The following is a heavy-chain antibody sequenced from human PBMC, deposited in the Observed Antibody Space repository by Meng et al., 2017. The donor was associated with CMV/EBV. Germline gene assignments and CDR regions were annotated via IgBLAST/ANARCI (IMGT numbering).Heavy chain of an antibody. CDR1: GFTFSSYA. D-gene: IGHD3-9*01. CDR3: AKERKAYYDILTADYGMYV. Sequence: GESLKISCAASGFTFSSYAMSWVRQAPGKGLEWVSAISGSGGSTYYADSVKGRFTISRDNSKNTLYLQMNSLRAEDTAVYYCAKERKAYYDILTADYGMYVWGPWTTVTVSS. J-gene: IGHJ6*02. V-gene: IGHV3-23*01. CDR2: ISGSGGST.